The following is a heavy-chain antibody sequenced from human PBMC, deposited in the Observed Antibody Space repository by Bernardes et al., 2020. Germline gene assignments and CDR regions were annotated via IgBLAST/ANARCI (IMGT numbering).Heavy chain of an antibody. CDR3: AGDITGTVPSCDF. V-gene: IGHV3-21*01. Sequence: VWSLRLSCVASGFTFSSYTMNWVRQAPGKGLEWVSSITSSSSYMYYPDSVKGRFTISRDNAKKSLFLQMNSLRAEDTAVYFCAGDITGTVPSCDFWGQGTLVTVSS. J-gene: IGHJ4*02. CDR2: ITSSSSYM. CDR1: GFTFSSYT. D-gene: IGHD1-7*01.